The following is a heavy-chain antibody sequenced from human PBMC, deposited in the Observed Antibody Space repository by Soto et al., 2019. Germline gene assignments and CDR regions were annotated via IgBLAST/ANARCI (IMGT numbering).Heavy chain of an antibody. Sequence: SPTLSLTCAISGDSVSSNTASWNWVRQSPSRGLEWLGRTYSRSKWYNDYAVSVKSRIIINPDTSKNQFSLQLNSVTPEDTAVYYCAKGDNLGPKTGYAFDPWGQGIQVTVSS. V-gene: IGHV6-1*01. D-gene: IGHD5-12*01. J-gene: IGHJ5*02. CDR1: GDSVSSNTAS. CDR2: TYSRSKWYN. CDR3: AKGDNLGPKTGYAFDP.